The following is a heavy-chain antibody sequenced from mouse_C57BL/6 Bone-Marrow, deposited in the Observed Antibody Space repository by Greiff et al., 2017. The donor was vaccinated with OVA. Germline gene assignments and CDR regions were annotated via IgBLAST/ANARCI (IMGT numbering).Heavy chain of an antibody. CDR2: ISDGGSYT. CDR3: ARDWIATVVEAMDY. V-gene: IGHV5-4*01. Sequence: EVKVVESGGGLVKPGGSLKLSCAASGFTFSSYAMSWVRQTPEQRLEWVATISDGGSYTYYPDNVKGRFTISRDNAKNNLYLQMSHLKSEDTAMYYCARDWIATVVEAMDYWGQGTSVTVAS. J-gene: IGHJ4*01. D-gene: IGHD1-1*01. CDR1: GFTFSSYA.